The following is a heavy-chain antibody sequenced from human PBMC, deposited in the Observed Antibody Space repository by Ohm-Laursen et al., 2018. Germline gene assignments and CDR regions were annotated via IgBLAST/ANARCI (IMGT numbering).Heavy chain of an antibody. Sequence: RSLRLSCAASGFTFSNYGMHWVRQAPGKGLEWVAVIWYDGSNKYYADSVKGRFTISRDNSKSTLYLQMNSLRAEDTAVYYCARDVGIVVVLDAFDIWGQGTMVTVSS. CDR3: ARDVGIVVVLDAFDI. V-gene: IGHV3-33*01. CDR1: GFTFSNYG. J-gene: IGHJ3*02. D-gene: IGHD3-22*01. CDR2: IWYDGSNK.